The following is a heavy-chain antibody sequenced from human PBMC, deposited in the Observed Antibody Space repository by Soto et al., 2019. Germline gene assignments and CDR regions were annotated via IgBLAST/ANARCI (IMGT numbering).Heavy chain of an antibody. D-gene: IGHD7-27*01. V-gene: IGHV3-53*04. CDR2: IYSGGST. Sequence: GGSLRLSCAASGFTVSSNYMSWVRQAPGKGLEWVSVIYSGGSTYYADSVKGRFTISRHNSKNTLYLQMNSLRAEDTAVYYCARDLQSKWGYYYGMDVWGQGTTVTVSS. CDR3: ARDLQSKWGYYYGMDV. CDR1: GFTVSSNY. J-gene: IGHJ6*02.